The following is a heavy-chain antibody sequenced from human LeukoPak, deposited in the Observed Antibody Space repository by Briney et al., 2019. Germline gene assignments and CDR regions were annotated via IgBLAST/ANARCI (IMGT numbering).Heavy chain of an antibody. CDR1: GGSISSYY. D-gene: IGHD3-3*01. Sequence: SETLSLTCTVSGGSISSYYWSWIRQPPGKGLEWIGSIYYSGSTYYNPSLKSRVTISVDTSKNQFSLKLSSVTAADTAVYYCARHVDYDFWSGYYNYYYYYMDVWGKGTTVTVSS. V-gene: IGHV4-59*05. CDR2: IYYSGST. CDR3: ARHVDYDFWSGYYNYYYYYMDV. J-gene: IGHJ6*03.